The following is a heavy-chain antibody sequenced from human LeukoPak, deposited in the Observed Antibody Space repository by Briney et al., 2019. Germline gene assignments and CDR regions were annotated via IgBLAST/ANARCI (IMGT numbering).Heavy chain of an antibody. J-gene: IGHJ4*02. CDR1: GFTFSSYA. CDR3: AKDSPTAADGH. V-gene: IGHV3-23*01. Sequence: PGGSLRLSCAASGFTFSSYAMSWVRQAPGKSLEWVSGIGGSGSRTYYADSVKGRFTISRDNSKNTLYLQMNSLRAEDTAVYYCAKDSPTAADGHWGQGTLVTVSS. CDR2: IGGSGSRT. D-gene: IGHD6-13*01.